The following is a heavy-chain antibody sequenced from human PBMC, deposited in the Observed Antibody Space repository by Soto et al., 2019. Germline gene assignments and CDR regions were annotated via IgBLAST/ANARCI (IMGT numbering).Heavy chain of an antibody. CDR2: IYASGST. CDR3: ARGGMVIIPTASAFDY. Sequence: SETLSLTCSVSGGSISPYYWSWIRQPAGKGLEWIGRIYASGSTNYNPSLKSRVTMSVATSKNQFSLKLTSVTAADTATYYCARGGMVIIPTASAFDYWGQGTLVTVSS. CDR1: GGSISPYY. D-gene: IGHD1-1*01. J-gene: IGHJ4*02. V-gene: IGHV4-4*07.